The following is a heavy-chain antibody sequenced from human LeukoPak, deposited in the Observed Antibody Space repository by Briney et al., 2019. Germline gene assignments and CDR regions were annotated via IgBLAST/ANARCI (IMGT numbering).Heavy chain of an antibody. CDR2: IIPIFGTA. CDR1: GGTFSSYA. V-gene: IGHV1-69*13. D-gene: IGHD3-22*01. CDR3: ARAHMYYYDNTGPPPFDY. Sequence: SVKVSCKASGGTFSSYAISWVRQAPGQGLEWMGGIIPIFGTANYAQKFQGRVTITADESTSTAYMELSSLRSDDTAVYYCARAHMYYYDNTGPPPFDYWGQGTLVTVSS. J-gene: IGHJ4*02.